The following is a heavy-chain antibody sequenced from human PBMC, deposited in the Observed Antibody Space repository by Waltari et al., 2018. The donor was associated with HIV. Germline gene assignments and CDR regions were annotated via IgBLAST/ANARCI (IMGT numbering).Heavy chain of an antibody. CDR1: GYTFTGYY. D-gene: IGHD6-13*01. CDR3: AKDQASSNWGYWYYGMDV. J-gene: IGHJ6*02. Sequence: QVQLVPSGAEVKKPGASVKVSCKASGYTFTGYYLHWVRHAPGQGLEWMGWINPKRGGTKQARKLQGRVTMTRDTSIRAAYMELSKLRSDDTAVFDCAKDQASSNWGYWYYGMDVWGQGTTVTVSS. V-gene: IGHV1-2*02. CDR2: INPKRGGT.